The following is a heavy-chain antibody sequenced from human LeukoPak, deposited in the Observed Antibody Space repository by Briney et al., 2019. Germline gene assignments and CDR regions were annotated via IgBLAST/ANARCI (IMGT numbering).Heavy chain of an antibody. D-gene: IGHD1-26*01. CDR3: ARDQKVGATPYFGMDV. CDR1: GGTFSSYA. J-gene: IGHJ6*02. CDR2: IIPMLGTV. Sequence: ASVKVSCKASGGTFSSYAINWVRQAPGQGLEWMGRIIPMLGTVNYAQKFQGRVTIIADKFTSTAYMELSSLRSEDTAMYYCARDQKVGATPYFGMDVWGQGTRSPSP. V-gene: IGHV1-69*04.